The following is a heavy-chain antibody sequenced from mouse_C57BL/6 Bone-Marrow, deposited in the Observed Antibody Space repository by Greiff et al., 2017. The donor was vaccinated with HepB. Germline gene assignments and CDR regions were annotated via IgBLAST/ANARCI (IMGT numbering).Heavy chain of an antibody. D-gene: IGHD1-1*01. V-gene: IGHV1-81*01. CDR2: IYPRSGNT. CDR1: GYTFTSYG. J-gene: IGHJ1*03. CDR3: ANYYYGSSYWYFDV. Sequence: VQLQQSGAELARPGASVKLSCKASGYTFTSYGISWVKQRTGQGLEWIGEIYPRSGNTYYNEKFKGKATLSADKSSSTAYMELRSLTSEDSAVYFGANYYYGSSYWYFDVWGTGTTVTVSS.